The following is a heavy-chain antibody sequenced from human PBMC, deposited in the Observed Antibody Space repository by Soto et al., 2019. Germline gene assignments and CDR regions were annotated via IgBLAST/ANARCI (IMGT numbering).Heavy chain of an antibody. CDR3: ARFLCGAGSYYDEQNYNYYNGMDV. Sequence: QAQLVQSGAEVKKPGSSVKVSCKASGGPYNSFAISWARQAPRQGLEWIGGIIPVFGTATYAQKFKGRVTITAEESTSTAYMELSSLTSEDTAVYYCARFLCGAGSYYDEQNYNYYNGMDVWGQGTTVTVTS. J-gene: IGHJ6*02. V-gene: IGHV1-69*01. CDR1: GGPYNSFA. CDR2: IIPVFGTA. D-gene: IGHD3-10*01.